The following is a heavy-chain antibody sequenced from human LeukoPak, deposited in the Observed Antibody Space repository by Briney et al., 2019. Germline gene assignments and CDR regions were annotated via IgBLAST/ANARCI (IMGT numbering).Heavy chain of an antibody. Sequence: SETLSLTCTVSGGSISSYYWSWIRQPPGKGLEWIGEINHSGSTNYNPSLESRVTISVDTPKNQFSLQLSSVTAADTAVYYCARGDNYYDSSGYLDWGQGTLVTVSS. CDR3: ARGDNYYDSSGYLD. D-gene: IGHD3-22*01. CDR2: INHSGST. CDR1: GGSISSYY. V-gene: IGHV4-34*01. J-gene: IGHJ4*02.